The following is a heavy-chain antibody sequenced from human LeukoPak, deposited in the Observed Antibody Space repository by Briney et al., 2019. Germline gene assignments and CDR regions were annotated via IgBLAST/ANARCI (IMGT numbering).Heavy chain of an antibody. Sequence: ASVKVSCKASGYILTDYYMHWVRQAPGQGLEWMGWINPNSGDTNYAQKFQGRVTMTRVTSISTVYMELRRLRYDDTAAYYCARGPLEYCSGGTCYSGRNWFDPWGQGTLVTVSS. CDR2: INPNSGDT. V-gene: IGHV1-2*02. J-gene: IGHJ5*02. D-gene: IGHD2-15*01. CDR1: GYILTDYY. CDR3: ARGPLEYCSGGTCYSGRNWFDP.